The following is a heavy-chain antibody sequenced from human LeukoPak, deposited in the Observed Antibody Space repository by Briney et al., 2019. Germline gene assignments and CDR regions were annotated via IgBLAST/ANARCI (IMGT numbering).Heavy chain of an antibody. V-gene: IGHV1-8*01. CDR1: GYTFTGYD. CDR2: MNPNSGNT. J-gene: IGHJ5*02. D-gene: IGHD5-18*01. Sequence: ASVKVSCTASGYTFTGYDINWVRQATGQGLEWIGWMNPNSGNTGYAQKFQGRVTMTRSTSITTAYMELSSLTSEDTAVYFCARVRRGYSYPNWFDPWGQGTLVTVSS. CDR3: ARVRRGYSYPNWFDP.